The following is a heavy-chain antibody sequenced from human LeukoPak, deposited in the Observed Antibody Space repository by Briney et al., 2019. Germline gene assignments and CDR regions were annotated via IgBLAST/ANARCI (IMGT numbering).Heavy chain of an antibody. CDR2: ISSSSSYI. CDR3: ARGDGDGYNYSWYFDL. Sequence: GGSLRLSCAASGFTFSSYSMNWVRQAPGKGLEWVSSISSSSSYIYYADSVKGRFTISRDNAKNSLYLQMNSLRAEDTAVYYCARGDGDGYNYSWYFDLWGRGTLVTVSS. J-gene: IGHJ2*01. D-gene: IGHD5-24*01. CDR1: GFTFSSYS. V-gene: IGHV3-21*01.